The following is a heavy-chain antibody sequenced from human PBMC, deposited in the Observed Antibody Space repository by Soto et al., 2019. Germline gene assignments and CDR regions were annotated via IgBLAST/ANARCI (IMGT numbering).Heavy chain of an antibody. D-gene: IGHD1-1*01. V-gene: IGHV3-21*01. J-gene: IGHJ4*02. CDR3: ATDQLSLLDYDY. CDR1: GFTFSSYS. CDR2: ISSTSIYI. Sequence: GGSLRLSCAASGFTFSSYSMNWVRQAPGKGLEWVSTISSTSIYIYYADSVRGRFTISRDNAKNSLYLQMNSLRAEDTAVYYCATDQLSLLDYDYWAQGTLVTVSS.